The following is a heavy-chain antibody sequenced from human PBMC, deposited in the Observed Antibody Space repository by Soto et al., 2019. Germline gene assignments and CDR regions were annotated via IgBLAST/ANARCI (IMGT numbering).Heavy chain of an antibody. J-gene: IGHJ6*02. CDR3: ASLPARHYYHGVDV. V-gene: IGHV4-59*01. D-gene: IGHD2-2*01. CDR2: IYYTGIT. Sequence: SEPLSVTCSVAGGSIVYYCGNWIRKPPGKGLEWLGHIYYTGITAYNPSLNSRITISVDTSKNQISLNLGSVTAADTAVYYCASLPARHYYHGVDVWGPGTAVTVSS. CDR1: GGSIVYYC.